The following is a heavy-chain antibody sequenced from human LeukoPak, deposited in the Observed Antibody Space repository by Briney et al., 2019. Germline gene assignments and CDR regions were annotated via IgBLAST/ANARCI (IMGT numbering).Heavy chain of an antibody. CDR3: AKDGDGIQFFDY. CDR1: GFTFSAYS. D-gene: IGHD5-24*01. Sequence: GESLRLSCATSGFTFSAYSLSWVRQAPGKGLEWVSHITRPGTTTYYAESVKGRFTISRDNAKNSLYLQMNSLRAEDTAVYYCAKDGDGIQFFDYWGQGTLVTVSS. J-gene: IGHJ4*02. V-gene: IGHV3-11*01. CDR2: ITRPGTTT.